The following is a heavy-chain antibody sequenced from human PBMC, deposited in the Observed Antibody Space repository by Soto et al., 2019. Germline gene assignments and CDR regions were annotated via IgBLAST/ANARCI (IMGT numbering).Heavy chain of an antibody. CDR3: ARVSDGGYYDFGSGYFYYNWFDP. V-gene: IGHV1-8*01. CDR2: MNPNSGNT. J-gene: IGHJ5*02. D-gene: IGHD3-3*01. CDR1: GYTFTSYD. Sequence: ASVKVSCKASGYTFTSYDINWVRQATGQGLEWMGWMNPNSGNTGYAQKFQGRVTMTRNTSISTAYMELSSLRSEDTAVYYCARVSDGGYYDFGSGYFYYNWFDPWG.